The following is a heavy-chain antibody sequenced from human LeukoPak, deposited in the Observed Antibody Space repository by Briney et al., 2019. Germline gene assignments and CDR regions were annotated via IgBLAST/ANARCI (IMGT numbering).Heavy chain of an antibody. CDR1: GYSISSRYY. D-gene: IGHD6-25*01. CDR2: FNHSAST. J-gene: IGHJ4*02. V-gene: IGHV4-38-2*01. Sequence: PSETLSLTCAVSGYSISSRYYWGWIRHPPGQGQGWIGNFNHSASTYYNPSLKSRVTISVGTSKNQCCLKLSSVTAADTAVYYCARVTAYSSENYFDYWGQGTLVTVSS. CDR3: ARVTAYSSENYFDY.